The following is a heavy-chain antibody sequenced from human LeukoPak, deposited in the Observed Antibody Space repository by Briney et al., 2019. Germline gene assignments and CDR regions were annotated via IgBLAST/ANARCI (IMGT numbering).Heavy chain of an antibody. CDR2: IYYSGST. Sequence: SETLSLTCTVSGGSISSSSYYWGWIRQPPGKGLEWIGSIYYSGSTYYNPSLKSRVTISVDTSKNQFSLKLSSVTAADTAVYYCASTRLVLWFGELNYLFDPWGQGTLVTVSS. D-gene: IGHD3-10*01. V-gene: IGHV4-39*01. CDR1: GGSISSSSYY. CDR3: ASTRLVLWFGELNYLFDP. J-gene: IGHJ5*02.